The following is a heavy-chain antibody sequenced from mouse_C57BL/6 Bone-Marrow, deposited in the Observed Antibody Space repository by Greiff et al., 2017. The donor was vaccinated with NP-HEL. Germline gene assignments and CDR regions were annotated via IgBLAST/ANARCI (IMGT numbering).Heavy chain of an antibody. J-gene: IGHJ2*01. V-gene: IGHV5-6*01. CDR1: GFTFSSYG. Sequence: EVQLQESGGDLVKPGGSLKLSCAASGFTFSSYGMSWVRQTPDKRLEWVATISSGGSYTYYPDSVKGRFTISRDNAKNTLYLQMSSLKSEDTAMYYCARHWDGYWGQGTTLTVSS. D-gene: IGHD4-1*01. CDR2: ISSGGSYT. CDR3: ARHWDGY.